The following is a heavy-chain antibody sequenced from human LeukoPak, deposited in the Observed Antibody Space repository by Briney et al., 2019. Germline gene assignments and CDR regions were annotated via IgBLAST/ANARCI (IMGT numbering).Heavy chain of an antibody. D-gene: IGHD5-12*01. CDR1: GYTFTSYA. CDR2: INAANGNT. J-gene: IGHJ3*02. CDR3: ARGKIVATILSDAFDI. Sequence: GASVKVSFKASGYTFTSYAMHWVRQAPGQRLEWMGWINAANGNTKYSQEFQGRVTITRDTSASTAYMELSSLRSEDTAVYYCARGKIVATILSDAFDIWGQGTMVTVSS. V-gene: IGHV1-3*03.